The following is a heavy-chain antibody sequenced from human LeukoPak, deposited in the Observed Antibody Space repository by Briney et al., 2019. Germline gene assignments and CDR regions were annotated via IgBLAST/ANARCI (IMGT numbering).Heavy chain of an antibody. CDR1: GCTLTGHY. V-gene: IGHV1-2*02. Sequence: ASVKVSCRASGCTLTGHYIHWVRQAPGQGLEWMGWISPHSGFTMYPQRFQGRVTMTTDTSISTAFLEVRRLRSDDTAAYYCARQTGDDALDIWGQGTMITVYS. D-gene: IGHD7-27*01. CDR3: ARQTGDDALDI. J-gene: IGHJ3*02. CDR2: ISPHSGFT.